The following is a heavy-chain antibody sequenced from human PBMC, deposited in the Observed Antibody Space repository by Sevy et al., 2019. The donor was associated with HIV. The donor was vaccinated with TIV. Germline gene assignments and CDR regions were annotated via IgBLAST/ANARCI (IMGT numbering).Heavy chain of an antibody. CDR1: GFTFRRYW. V-gene: IGHV3-7*01. CDR3: ANLRDDSSGFRFDY. D-gene: IGHD3-22*01. Sequence: GGSLRLSCAASGFTFRRYWMSWVRQAPGKGLEWVANIKQDGSEKYYVDSVKGRFTISRDNAKNSLYLQMNSLRAEDTDVYYCANLRDDSSGFRFDYWGQGTLVTVSS. CDR2: IKQDGSEK. J-gene: IGHJ4*02.